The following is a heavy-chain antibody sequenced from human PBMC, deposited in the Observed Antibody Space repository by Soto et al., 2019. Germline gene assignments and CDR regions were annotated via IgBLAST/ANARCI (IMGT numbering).Heavy chain of an antibody. CDR2: IIPIFGTA. V-gene: IGHV1-69*12. D-gene: IGHD5-12*01. CDR1: GGTFSSYT. J-gene: IGHJ2*01. Sequence: QVQLVQSAAEVKKPGSSVTVSCKASGGTFSSYTISWVRQTPGQGLEWMGGIIPIFGTANYAQKFQGRVTITADESTSTAYMELSSLRSEDTAVYYCERGNHRWLQLWYFDLWGRGTLVTVSS. CDR3: ERGNHRWLQLWYFDL.